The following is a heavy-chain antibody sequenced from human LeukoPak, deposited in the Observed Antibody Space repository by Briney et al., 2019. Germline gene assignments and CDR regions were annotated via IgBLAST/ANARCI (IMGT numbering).Heavy chain of an antibody. CDR1: GLTFSSYV. CDR2: ISGSGDTT. J-gene: IGHJ4*02. V-gene: IGHV3-23*01. D-gene: IGHD3-10*01. CDR3: ANPGRVSGSYNPFDY. Sequence: GSLSLSCAASGLTFSSYVMSWVRPTPGKGLEWVSAISGSGDTTSYADSVKGRFTISRDNSKNTLYLQMNSLRAEDTAVYYCANPGRVSGSYNPFDYWGQGTLVTVSS.